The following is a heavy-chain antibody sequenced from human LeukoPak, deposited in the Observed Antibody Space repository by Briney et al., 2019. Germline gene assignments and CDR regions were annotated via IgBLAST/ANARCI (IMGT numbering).Heavy chain of an antibody. CDR3: ARSREYYYGSGNYYALDY. Sequence: SVKVSCKASGGTFSSYAISWVRQAPGQGLEWMGGIIPIFGTANYAQKFQGRVTITADKSTSTAYMELSSLRSEDTAVYYCARSREYYYGSGNYYALDYWGQGTLVTVSS. D-gene: IGHD3-10*01. CDR2: IIPIFGTA. V-gene: IGHV1-69*06. CDR1: GGTFSSYA. J-gene: IGHJ4*02.